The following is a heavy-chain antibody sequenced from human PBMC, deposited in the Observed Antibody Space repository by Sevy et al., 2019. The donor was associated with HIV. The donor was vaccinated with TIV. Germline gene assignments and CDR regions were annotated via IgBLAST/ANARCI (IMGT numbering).Heavy chain of an antibody. CDR1: GFTFSNYA. CDR2: ISGSGGSGDKT. CDR3: GRKYDSSGYFDY. J-gene: IGHJ4*02. Sequence: GGSLRLSCAASGFTFSNYAMNWVRQAPGKGLEWVSGISGSGGSGDKTNYADSVKGRFTISRDDSKNWLYLQLNSLRAEDTAIYYCGRKYDSSGYFDYWGQGTLVTVSS. V-gene: IGHV3-23*01. D-gene: IGHD3-22*01.